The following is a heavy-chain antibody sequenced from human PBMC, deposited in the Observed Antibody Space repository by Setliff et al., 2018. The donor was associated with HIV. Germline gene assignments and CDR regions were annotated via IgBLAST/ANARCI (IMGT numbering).Heavy chain of an antibody. D-gene: IGHD2-2*01. V-gene: IGHV3-30*18. CDR2: ISNDGTKK. CDR1: GFSFSSYG. J-gene: IGHJ4*02. CDR3: AKDGTSHFDGNFDY. Sequence: HPGGSLRLSCAASGFSFSSYGMHWVRQAPGKGLEWVAVISNDGTKKFYEDSVKGRSTISRDNFKNTLYLEMNSLRSEDTAVYYCAKDGTSHFDGNFDYWGQGSLVTVSS.